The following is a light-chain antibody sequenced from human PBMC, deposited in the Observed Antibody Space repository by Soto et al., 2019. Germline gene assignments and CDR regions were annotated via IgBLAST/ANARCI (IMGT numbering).Light chain of an antibody. CDR2: GTS. Sequence: ILLMQSPVTLYFSPGDRTTLSCMASQSISRYLAWYQQKPGQAPRLLIYGTSSRATGIPDRFSGSGSGTDFTLTISRLEPEDFAVYYCQQYGNSPITFGQGTRLEIK. CDR3: QQYGNSPIT. V-gene: IGKV3-20*01. CDR1: QSISRY. J-gene: IGKJ5*01.